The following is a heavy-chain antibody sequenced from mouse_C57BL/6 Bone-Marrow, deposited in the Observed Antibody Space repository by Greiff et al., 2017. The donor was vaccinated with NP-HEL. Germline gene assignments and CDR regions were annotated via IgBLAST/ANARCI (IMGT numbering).Heavy chain of an antibody. Sequence: QVQLQQSGPELVKPGASVKISCKASGYAFSSSWMNWVKQRPGTGLEWIGRIYPGDGDTNYNGKFKGTATLTADKSSSTAYMQLSSLTSEDSAVYFCAREGIYYGLFAYWGQGTLVTVSA. V-gene: IGHV1-82*01. D-gene: IGHD2-1*01. CDR3: AREGIYYGLFAY. J-gene: IGHJ3*01. CDR2: IYPGDGDT. CDR1: GYAFSSSW.